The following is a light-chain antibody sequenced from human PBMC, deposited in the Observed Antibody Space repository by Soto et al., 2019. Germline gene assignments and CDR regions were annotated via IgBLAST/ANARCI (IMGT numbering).Light chain of an antibody. CDR2: RAS. CDR1: QIISTY. J-gene: IGKJ1*01. V-gene: IGKV1-39*01. Sequence: DIQMTQSPSSLSASVGDRVTISCRASQIISTYLNWYQQKPGTAPRLLISRASSVKSGVPPRFSGCGSGRDFTLTITSLLPETIATYFCQQSYTSPPCTFGQGTKVEVK. CDR3: QQSYTSPPCT.